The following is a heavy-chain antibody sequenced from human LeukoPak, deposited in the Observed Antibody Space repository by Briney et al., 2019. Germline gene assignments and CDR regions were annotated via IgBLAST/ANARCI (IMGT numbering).Heavy chain of an antibody. Sequence: SETLSLTCAVSGASISSGGYSWSWIRQPPGKGLEWIGYIYHSGSTYYNPSLKSRVTISVDRSKNQFSLKLSSVTAADTAVYYCARGPIAVAGFDAFDIWGQGTMVTVSS. CDR1: GASISSGGYS. D-gene: IGHD6-19*01. CDR3: ARGPIAVAGFDAFDI. CDR2: IYHSGST. V-gene: IGHV4-30-2*01. J-gene: IGHJ3*02.